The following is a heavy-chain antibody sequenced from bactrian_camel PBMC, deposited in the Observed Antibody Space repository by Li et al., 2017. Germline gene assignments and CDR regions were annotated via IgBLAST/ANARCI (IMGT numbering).Heavy chain of an antibody. V-gene: IGHV3S28*01. Sequence: QVQLVESGGGSVQPGGSLTLSCVGSGFTFSNYYMAWFRQAPGKEREGIATINTDPDNPYYADSVEGRITISHDNAKNTLYLQMNSLKPDDTAVYYCVRDESTWSFAYWGQGTQVTVS. D-gene: IGHD1*01. CDR1: GFTFSNYY. J-gene: IGHJ6*01. CDR3: VRDESTWSFAY. CDR2: INTDPDNP.